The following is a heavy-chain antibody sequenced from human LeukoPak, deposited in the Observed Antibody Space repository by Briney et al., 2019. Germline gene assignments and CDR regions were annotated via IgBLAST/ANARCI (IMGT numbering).Heavy chain of an antibody. V-gene: IGHV4-34*01. CDR2: INHSGST. CDR3: ARALRYFDWLSLWFDP. J-gene: IGHJ5*02. D-gene: IGHD3-9*01. Sequence: SETLSLTCADYGGSFSGYYWSWIRQPPGKGLEWIGEINHSGSTNYNPSLKSRVTISVDTSKNQFSLKLSSVTAADTAVYYCARALRYFDWLSLWFDPWGQGTLVTVSS. CDR1: GGSFSGYY.